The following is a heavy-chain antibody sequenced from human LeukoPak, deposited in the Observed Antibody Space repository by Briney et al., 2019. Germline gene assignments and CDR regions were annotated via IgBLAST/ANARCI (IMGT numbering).Heavy chain of an antibody. V-gene: IGHV4-34*01. J-gene: IGHJ1*01. Sequence: SETLSLTCAVYGGSFSGYYWSWIRQPPGKGLEWIGEINHSGSTNYNPSLKSRVTISVDTSKNLFSLKLSSVTAADTAVYYCARGISGSYFTEYFQHWGQGTLVTVSS. CDR3: ARGISGSYFTEYFQH. CDR2: INHSGST. D-gene: IGHD1-26*01. CDR1: GGSFSGYY.